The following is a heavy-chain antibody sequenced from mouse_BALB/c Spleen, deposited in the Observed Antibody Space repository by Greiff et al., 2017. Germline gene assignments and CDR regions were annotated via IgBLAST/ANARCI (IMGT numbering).Heavy chain of an antibody. CDR2: ISTYYGDA. CDR1: GYTFTDYA. V-gene: IGHV1S137*01. Sequence: QVQLQQSGAELVRPGVSVKISCKGSGYTFTDYAMHWVKQSHAKSLEWIGVISTYYGDASYNQKFKGKATMTVDKSSSTAYMELARLTSEDSAVYYCTRRRPYGNYMDYWGQGTSVTVSS. D-gene: IGHD2-1*01. J-gene: IGHJ4*01. CDR3: TRRRPYGNYMDY.